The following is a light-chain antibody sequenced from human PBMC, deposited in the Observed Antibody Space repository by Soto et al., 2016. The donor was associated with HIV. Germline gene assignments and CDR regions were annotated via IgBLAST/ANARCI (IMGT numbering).Light chain of an antibody. CDR3: QQTYSTPPT. V-gene: IGKV1-39*01. CDR2: AAS. J-gene: IGKJ1*01. Sequence: DFQMTQSPSSLSASVGDRVTIACRASQSIASYLNWSQQKPGKAPKLLIYAASTLQSGVPSRFSGGGSDTNFTLTVSSLQPEDFATYYCQQTYSTPPTFGQGTKVEVK. CDR1: QSIASY.